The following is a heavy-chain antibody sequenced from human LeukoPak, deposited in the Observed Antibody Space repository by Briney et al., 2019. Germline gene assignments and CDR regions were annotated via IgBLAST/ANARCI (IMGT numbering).Heavy chain of an antibody. V-gene: IGHV3-23*01. Sequence: PGGSLRLSCAAPGFTFSSYGMNWVRQAPGKGLEWVSGISGSGDSTKYADSVKGRFTISRDNSKNTLYLQMNSLRAEDTAVYYCAKGRWELLTDAFDIWGQGTMVTVSS. J-gene: IGHJ3*02. D-gene: IGHD1-26*01. CDR2: ISGSGDST. CDR1: GFTFSSYG. CDR3: AKGRWELLTDAFDI.